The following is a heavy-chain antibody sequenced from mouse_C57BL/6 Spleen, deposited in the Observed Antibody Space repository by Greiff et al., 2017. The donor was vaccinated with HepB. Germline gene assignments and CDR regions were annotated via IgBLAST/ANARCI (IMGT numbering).Heavy chain of an antibody. D-gene: IGHD1-1*01. V-gene: IGHV1-81*01. J-gene: IGHJ2*01. Sequence: QVQLQQSGAELASPGASVKLSCKASGYTFTSYGISWVKQRTGQGLEWIGEIYPRSGNTYYNEKFKGKATLTADKSSSTAYMELRSLTSEDSAVYFCARSRVYYGSSLYYFDYWGQGTTLTVSS. CDR1: GYTFTSYG. CDR3: ARSRVYYGSSLYYFDY. CDR2: IYPRSGNT.